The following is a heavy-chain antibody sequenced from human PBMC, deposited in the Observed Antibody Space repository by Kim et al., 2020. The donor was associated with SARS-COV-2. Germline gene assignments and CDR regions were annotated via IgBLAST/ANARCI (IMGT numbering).Heavy chain of an antibody. J-gene: IGHJ5*02. CDR2: SGGST. V-gene: IGHV3-66*01. Sequence: SGGSTYYADSVKGRFTISRDNSKNTLYLQMNSLRAEDTAVYYCARDGYSTWGQGTLVTVSS. D-gene: IGHD5-12*01. CDR3: ARDGYST.